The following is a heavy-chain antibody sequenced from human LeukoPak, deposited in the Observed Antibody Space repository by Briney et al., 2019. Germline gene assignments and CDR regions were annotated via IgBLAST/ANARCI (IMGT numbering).Heavy chain of an antibody. J-gene: IGHJ4*02. CDR1: GFTFSSYW. CDR2: IKHDGSEG. V-gene: IGHV3-7*01. D-gene: IGHD4-23*01. CDR3: ARDQTNYFDDSGFSTY. Sequence: PGGSLRLSCAASGFTFSSYWMTWVRQAPGKGLQWVANIKHDGSEGFYVDSVKGRLTISRDNAKNSVYLQMKSLRAEDTAVYYCARDQTNYFDDSGFSTYWGQGTLVTVSS.